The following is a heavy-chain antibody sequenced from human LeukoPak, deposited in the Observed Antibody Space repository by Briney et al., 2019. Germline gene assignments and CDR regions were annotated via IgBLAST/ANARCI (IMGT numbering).Heavy chain of an antibody. CDR2: IIPILGIT. Sequence: SVKVSCKASGGTFNSYAISWVRQAPGQGLEWMGRIIPILGITNYAQMFQGRVTITAEKSTSTAYMELSSLRSEDTAVYYCARALDEGARFDYWGQGTLVTVSS. CDR3: ARALDEGARFDY. J-gene: IGHJ4*02. CDR1: GGTFNSYA. V-gene: IGHV1-69*04.